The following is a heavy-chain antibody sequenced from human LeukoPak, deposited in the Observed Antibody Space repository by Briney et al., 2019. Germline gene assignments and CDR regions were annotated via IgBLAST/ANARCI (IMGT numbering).Heavy chain of an antibody. CDR2: VSYDGSNK. Sequence: GGSLRLSCAASGFTFSGYGMHWVREAPRKGLEWVAVVSYDGSNKYYADSVEGRFTISRDNSKNTLYLQMNSLRAEDTAVYYCAKNQVNNNWYYFDYWGQGTLVTVSS. V-gene: IGHV3-30*18. D-gene: IGHD1-1*01. CDR3: AKNQVNNNWYYFDY. CDR1: GFTFSGYG. J-gene: IGHJ4*02.